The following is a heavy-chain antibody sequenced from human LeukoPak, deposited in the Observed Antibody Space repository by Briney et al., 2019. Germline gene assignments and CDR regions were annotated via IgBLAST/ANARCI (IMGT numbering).Heavy chain of an antibody. V-gene: IGHV3-23*01. CDR1: GFTFSSHA. CDR3: ARGSTNSWYIPFDY. D-gene: IGHD6-13*01. Sequence: GGSLRLSCAASGFTFSSHAMHWVRQAPGKGLEWDSVISDSGGSTYYADSVKGRFTISRDNFKNTLYLQMNSLRVEDTAVYYCARGSTNSWYIPFDYWGQGTLVTVSS. J-gene: IGHJ4*02. CDR2: ISDSGGST.